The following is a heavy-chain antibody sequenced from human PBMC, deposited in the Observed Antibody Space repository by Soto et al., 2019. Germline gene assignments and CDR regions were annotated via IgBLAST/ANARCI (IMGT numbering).Heavy chain of an antibody. CDR2: IYYSGST. Sequence: SETLSLTCTVSGGSISSGDYYWSWIRQPPGKGLEWIGYIYYSGSTYYNPSLKSRVTISVDTSKNQFSLKLSSVTAADTAVYYCARDHFGIAARNRGGYYYYYGMDVWGQGTTVTVSS. D-gene: IGHD6-6*01. J-gene: IGHJ6*02. V-gene: IGHV4-30-4*01. CDR3: ARDHFGIAARNRGGYYYYYGMDV. CDR1: GGSISSGDYY.